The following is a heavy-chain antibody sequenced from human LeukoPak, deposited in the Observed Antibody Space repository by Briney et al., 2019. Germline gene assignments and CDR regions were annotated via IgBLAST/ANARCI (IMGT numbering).Heavy chain of an antibody. Sequence: GASVKVSCKASGYTFTSYAMNWVRQAPGQGLEWMGWINTNTGNPTYAQGLTGRFVFSLDTSVSTAYLQISSLKAEDTAVYYCARTYSGYESPQIDYWGQGTLVTVSS. CDR2: INTNTGNP. J-gene: IGHJ4*02. D-gene: IGHD5-12*01. CDR1: GYTFTSYA. CDR3: ARTYSGYESPQIDY. V-gene: IGHV7-4-1*02.